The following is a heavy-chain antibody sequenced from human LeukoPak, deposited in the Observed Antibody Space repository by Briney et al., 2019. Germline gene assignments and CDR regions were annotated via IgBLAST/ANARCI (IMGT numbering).Heavy chain of an antibody. D-gene: IGHD3-22*01. Sequence: SETLSLTCTVSGGSISSYYWSWIRQPPGKGLEWIGYIYYSGSTNYNPSLKSRVTISVDTSKNQFSLKLSSVTAADTAVYYCAKHYYDSSGYPHGAFDYWDQGTLVTVSS. CDR1: GGSISSYY. V-gene: IGHV4-59*08. CDR2: IYYSGST. CDR3: AKHYYDSSGYPHGAFDY. J-gene: IGHJ4*02.